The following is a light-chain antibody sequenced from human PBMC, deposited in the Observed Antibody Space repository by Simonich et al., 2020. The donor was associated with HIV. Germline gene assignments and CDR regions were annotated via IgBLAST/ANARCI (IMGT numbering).Light chain of an antibody. CDR3: QQANSFPRT. J-gene: IGKJ1*01. V-gene: IGKV1-39*01. CDR2: TAS. Sequence: DIQMTQSPSSLSASIRDRVTITCRASQSISSYLNWYQQKPGKAPKLLIYTASSLQSGVPSRFSGSGYGTDFTLTINNLQPEDFATYYCQQANSFPRTFGQGTKVEIK. CDR1: QSISSY.